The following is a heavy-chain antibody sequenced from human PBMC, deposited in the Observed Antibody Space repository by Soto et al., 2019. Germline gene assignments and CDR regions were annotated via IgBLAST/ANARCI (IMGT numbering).Heavy chain of an antibody. CDR2: ISSNGDST. CDR1: GFTFSTYT. V-gene: IGHV3-64*02. J-gene: IGHJ4*02. CDR3: ATKEGFDY. Sequence: GGSLRLSCAASGFTFSTYTMHWVRQAPGKGLEYLSAISSNGDSTYYADSVKGRFTISRDNSKNTLYPQMGSLRVEDMAVYYCATKEGFDYWGQGTLVTVSS.